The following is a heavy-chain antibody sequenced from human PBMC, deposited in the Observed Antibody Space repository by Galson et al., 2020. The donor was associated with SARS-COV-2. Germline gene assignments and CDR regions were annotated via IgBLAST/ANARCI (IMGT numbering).Heavy chain of an antibody. D-gene: IGHD4-17*01. CDR2: ISQSGGT. V-gene: IGHV4-30-2*01. CDR3: ARLHYGEYAPEAFDI. CDR1: ATSISSGSYS. J-gene: IGHJ3*02. Sequence: SETLALTCAVSATSISSGSYSWNWTRQPPGKRLEWIGNISQSGGTYYNPSLKSRVTISGDGSKNQFSLRLSSVTAADTAVYYCARLHYGEYAPEAFDIWGPGTRVTVAS.